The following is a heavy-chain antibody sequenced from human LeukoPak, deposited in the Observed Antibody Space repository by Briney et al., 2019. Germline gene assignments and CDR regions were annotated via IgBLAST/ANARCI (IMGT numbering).Heavy chain of an antibody. D-gene: IGHD6-19*01. CDR1: GYTFTSHR. J-gene: IGHJ4*02. Sequence: ASVTVSCTASGYTFTSHRIHWVRQAPGQGLEWMGLIHPSDGVTTYAQNFQGRVTVTRDTSTSTVYMELSGLRSEDTAVYYCARDNIGSSGWTGLGYWGQGTLVTVSS. CDR3: ARDNIGSSGWTGLGY. CDR2: IHPSDGVT. V-gene: IGHV1-46*01.